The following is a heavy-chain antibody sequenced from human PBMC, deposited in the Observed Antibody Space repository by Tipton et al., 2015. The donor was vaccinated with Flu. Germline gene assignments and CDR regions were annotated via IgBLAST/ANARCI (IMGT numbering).Heavy chain of an antibody. D-gene: IGHD1-26*01. CDR1: GYTFTNFG. V-gene: IGHV1-18*01. J-gene: IGHJ6*02. CDR3: ARDRGSYNIHLEYHYYYGMDV. CDR2: ISGYNGDT. Sequence: QLVQSGVEVKKPGASVKDSCKASGYTFTNFGITWVRQAPGQGLEWMGWISGYNGDTNYAEKLQGRVTMTTDASTHTAYMELRSLKSDDTAMYYCARDRGSYNIHLEYHYYYGMDVWGQGTTVTVSS.